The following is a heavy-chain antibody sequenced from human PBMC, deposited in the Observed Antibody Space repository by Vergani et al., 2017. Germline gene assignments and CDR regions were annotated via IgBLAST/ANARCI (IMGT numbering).Heavy chain of an antibody. CDR1: GYTLTELS. Sequence: QVQLVQSGAEVKKPWASVKVSCKVSGYTLTELSMHWVRQAPGKGLEWMGGFDPEDGETIYAQKIQGRVTMTEDTSTDTAYMELSSLRSEDTAVYYCATALRYCSGGSCYLFDPWGQGTLVTVSS. D-gene: IGHD2-15*01. V-gene: IGHV1-24*01. CDR2: FDPEDGET. CDR3: ATALRYCSGGSCYLFDP. J-gene: IGHJ5*02.